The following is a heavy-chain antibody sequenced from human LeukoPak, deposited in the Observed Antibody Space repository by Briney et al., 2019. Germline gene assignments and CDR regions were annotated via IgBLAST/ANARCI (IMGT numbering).Heavy chain of an antibody. CDR2: VSSSSSYI. CDR3: ARGGNSNYYYYYGMDV. CDR1: GFTFSSYS. J-gene: IGHJ6*04. Sequence: PGGSLRLSCAASGFTFSSYSMNWVRQAPGKGLEWVSSVSSSSSYIYYADSVKGRFTISRDNAKNSLCLQMNSLRAEDTAVYYCARGGNSNYYYYYGMDVWGKGTTVTVSS. V-gene: IGHV3-21*01. D-gene: IGHD4-23*01.